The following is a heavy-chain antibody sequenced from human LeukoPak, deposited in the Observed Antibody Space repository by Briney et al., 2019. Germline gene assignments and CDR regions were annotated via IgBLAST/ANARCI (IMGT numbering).Heavy chain of an antibody. CDR2: VSSTSTCI. CDR1: AFTFSSYS. V-gene: IGHV3-21*01. J-gene: IGHJ4*02. CDR3: ARGGFGELY. D-gene: IGHD3-10*01. Sequence: GGSLRLSCAASAFTFSSYSMNWVRQAPGKGLEWVSSVSSTSTCIYYADSVKGRFTISRDNAKNSLYLQVNSLRAEDTAVYYCARGGFGELYWGQGTLVTVSS.